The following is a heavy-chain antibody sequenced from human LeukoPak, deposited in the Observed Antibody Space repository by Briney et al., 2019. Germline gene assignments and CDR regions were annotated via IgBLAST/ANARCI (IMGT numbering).Heavy chain of an antibody. V-gene: IGHV4-61*01. CDR2: IYYSGST. J-gene: IGHJ4*02. D-gene: IGHD3-16*01. CDR1: GYSISSGYY. CDR3: ARVGGVRYFDY. Sequence: SETLSLTCAVSGYSISSGYYWGWIRQPPGKGLEWIGYIYYSGSTNYNPSLKSRVTISVDTSKNQFSLKLSSVTAADTAVYYCARVGGVRYFDYWGQGTLVTVSS.